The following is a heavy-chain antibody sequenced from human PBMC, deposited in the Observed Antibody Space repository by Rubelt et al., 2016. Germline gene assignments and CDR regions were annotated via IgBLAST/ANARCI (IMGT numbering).Heavy chain of an antibody. CDR1: GYTFTGYY. V-gene: IGHV1-18*04. D-gene: IGHD6-6*01. CDR3: ASVRQLADY. Sequence: QLQLVQSGAEVKKPGASVKVSCKASGYTFTGYYLHWVRQAPGQGLEWMGWISGYNGNTNYPQKFPGRVTMTTATSTSTAYLELRSLRSDDTAVYYCASVRQLADYWGQGTLVTVSS. J-gene: IGHJ4*02. CDR2: ISGYNGNT.